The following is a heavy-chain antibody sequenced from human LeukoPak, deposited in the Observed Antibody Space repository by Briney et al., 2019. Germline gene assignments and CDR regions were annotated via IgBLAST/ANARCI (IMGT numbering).Heavy chain of an antibody. D-gene: IGHD3-3*01. V-gene: IGHV3-21*01. CDR1: GFTFSSYS. CDR2: ISSSSSYI. Sequence: GGSLRLSCAASGFTFSSYSMNWVRQAPGKGLEWVSSISSSSSYIYYADSVKGRFTISRDNAKNSLYLQMNSLRAEDTAVYYCARGNSWSGSPLDYWGRGTLVTVSS. J-gene: IGHJ4*02. CDR3: ARGNSWSGSPLDY.